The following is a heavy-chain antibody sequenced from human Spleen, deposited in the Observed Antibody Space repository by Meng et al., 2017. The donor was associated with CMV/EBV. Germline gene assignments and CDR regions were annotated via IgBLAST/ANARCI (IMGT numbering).Heavy chain of an antibody. J-gene: IGHJ4*02. CDR2: IYWNDDA. CDR3: AHVTRTSTWDAGTSDY. CDR1: FSLTTGGVG. Sequence: FSLTTGGVGVGWLRQPPGKAPEWLALIYWNDDARYSPSLKDRLTITKDTSKNQVVLTITNMHPVDTATYFCAHVTRTSTWDAGTSDYWGQGTLVTVSS. V-gene: IGHV2-5*01. D-gene: IGHD6-13*01.